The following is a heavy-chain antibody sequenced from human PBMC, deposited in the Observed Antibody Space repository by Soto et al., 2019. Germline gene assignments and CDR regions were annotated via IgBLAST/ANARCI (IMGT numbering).Heavy chain of an antibody. CDR1: GYTFTGYY. D-gene: IGHD3-22*01. V-gene: IGHV1-2*04. Sequence: ASVKVSCKXSGYTFTGYYMHWVRQAPGQGLEWMGWINPNSGGTNYAQKFQGWVTMTRDTSISTAYMELSRLRSDGTAVYYCARGGAGVYDSSGYLFDYWGQGTLVTVSS. CDR2: INPNSGGT. J-gene: IGHJ4*02. CDR3: ARGGAGVYDSSGYLFDY.